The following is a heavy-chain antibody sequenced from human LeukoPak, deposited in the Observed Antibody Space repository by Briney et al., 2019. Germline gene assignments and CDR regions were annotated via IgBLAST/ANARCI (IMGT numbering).Heavy chain of an antibody. CDR3: ARVAPMYYYDSSGWLDY. Sequence: KSSETLSLTCGVEGASFSADYWSWVRQSPEKGLEWIGEINHSGRINYNPSLQSRVTISVDTPKNQFSLKLSSVTAADTAVYYCARVAPMYYYDSSGWLDYWGQGTLVTVSS. J-gene: IGHJ4*02. D-gene: IGHD3-22*01. CDR1: GASFSADY. CDR2: INHSGRI. V-gene: IGHV4-34*01.